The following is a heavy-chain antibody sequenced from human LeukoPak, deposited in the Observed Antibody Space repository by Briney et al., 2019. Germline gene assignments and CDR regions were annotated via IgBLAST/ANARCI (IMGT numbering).Heavy chain of an antibody. J-gene: IGHJ4*02. CDR3: ARGTLGAWGW. D-gene: IGHD6-19*01. CDR2: ISSSSNYI. V-gene: IGHV3-21*01. Sequence: GGSLRLSCAASGFTFSSYWMHWVRQAPGKGLVWVSSISSSSNYIHYADSVKGRFTISRDNAKNSLYLQMNSLRAEDTAVYFCARGTLGAWGWWGQGTLVTVSS. CDR1: GFTFSSYW.